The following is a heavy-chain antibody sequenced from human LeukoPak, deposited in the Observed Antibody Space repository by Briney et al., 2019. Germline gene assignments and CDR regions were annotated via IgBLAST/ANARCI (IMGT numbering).Heavy chain of an antibody. Sequence: GGSLRLSCAASGVTVSSRYMSWVRQAPGKGLDWVSTIYSGGGTQYADSVKGRFTLSRDNSKNMLFLQMNNLSAEDTAVYYCVRDMTTVSFDFWGQGTLVTVSS. CDR2: IYSGGGT. V-gene: IGHV3-53*01. CDR3: VRDMTTVSFDF. CDR1: GVTVSSRY. J-gene: IGHJ4*02. D-gene: IGHD4-17*01.